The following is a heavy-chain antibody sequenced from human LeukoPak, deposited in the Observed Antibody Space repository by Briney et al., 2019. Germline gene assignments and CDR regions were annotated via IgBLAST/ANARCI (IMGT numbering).Heavy chain of an antibody. Sequence: ASVKVSCKASGYTFTNYYKHWVRQAPGQGLEWMGIINPSGGSTSYAQKFQGRVTMTRDMSTSTVYMELSSLRSEDTAVYYCARGGYYGSGNDFRFDPWGQGTLVTVSS. J-gene: IGHJ5*02. CDR2: INPSGGST. D-gene: IGHD3-10*01. V-gene: IGHV1-46*01. CDR3: ARGGYYGSGNDFRFDP. CDR1: GYTFTNYY.